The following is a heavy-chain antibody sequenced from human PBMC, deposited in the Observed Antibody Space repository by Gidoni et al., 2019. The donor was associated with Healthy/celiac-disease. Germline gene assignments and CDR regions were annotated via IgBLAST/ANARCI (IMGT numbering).Heavy chain of an antibody. J-gene: IGHJ5*02. CDR3: ARDHYDFWSGYSLGGGISWFDP. CDR1: GGTFSSYA. CDR2: IIPIFGTA. D-gene: IGHD3-3*01. Sequence: QVQLVQSGAEVKKPGSSVKVSCKASGGTFSSYAISWVRQAPGQGLEWMGGIIPIFGTANYAQKFQGRVTITADKSTSTAYMELSSLRSEDTAVYYCARDHYDFWSGYSLGGGISWFDPWGQGTLVTVSS. V-gene: IGHV1-69*06.